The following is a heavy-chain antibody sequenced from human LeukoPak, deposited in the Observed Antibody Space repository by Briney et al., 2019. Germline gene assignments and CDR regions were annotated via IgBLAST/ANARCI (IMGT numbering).Heavy chain of an antibody. J-gene: IGHJ4*02. Sequence: PGGSLRLSCAASGFTFSNYWMHWVRQTPGKGLVWVSRINSDASVTTYADSVKGRFTISRDNAKNSLYLQMNSLRAEDTALYYCAKGSGYSSTSAARKYFDYWGQGTLVTVSS. V-gene: IGHV3-74*01. CDR2: INSDASVT. CDR1: GFTFSNYW. D-gene: IGHD2-2*01. CDR3: AKGSGYSSTSAARKYFDY.